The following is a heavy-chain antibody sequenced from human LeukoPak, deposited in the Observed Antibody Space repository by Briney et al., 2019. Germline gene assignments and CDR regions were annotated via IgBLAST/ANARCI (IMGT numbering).Heavy chain of an antibody. V-gene: IGHV4-34*01. CDR2: INHSGST. J-gene: IGHJ4*02. CDR3: ARGDGYTFCY. Sequence: SETLSLTCAVYGGSFIGYYWSWLRQPPGKGLEWIGEINHSGSTNYNPSLKSRVTISVETSRNQLILRLNSVSAGDTAVYYWARGDGYTFCYWGQGTLVTVS. CDR1: GGSFIGYY. D-gene: IGHD5-24*01.